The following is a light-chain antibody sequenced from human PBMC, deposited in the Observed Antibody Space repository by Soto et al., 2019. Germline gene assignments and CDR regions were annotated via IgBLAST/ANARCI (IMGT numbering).Light chain of an antibody. CDR2: RNN. CDR1: SSNIGSNY. Sequence: QAVLTQPPSASGTPGQRVTISCSGSSSNIGSNYVYWYQQLPGTAPKLLIYRNNQRPSGVPDRLSGSRSGTSASLAIRGLPSEDEANYYCAAWDDSLSGVVFGGGTKLTVL. V-gene: IGLV1-47*01. J-gene: IGLJ3*02. CDR3: AAWDDSLSGVV.